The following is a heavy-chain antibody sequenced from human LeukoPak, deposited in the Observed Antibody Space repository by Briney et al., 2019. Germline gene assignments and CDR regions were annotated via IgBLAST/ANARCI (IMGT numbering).Heavy chain of an antibody. CDR2: INPSGGST. CDR3: AREHRSTRILGEAFDI. V-gene: IGHV1-46*01. J-gene: IGHJ3*02. Sequence: ASVKVSCKASGYTFTSYYMHWVRQAPGQGLEWMGIINPSGGSTSYAQKFQGRVTMTRDTSTSTVYMELSSLKSEDTAVYYCAREHRSTRILGEAFDIWGQGTMVTVSS. CDR1: GYTFTSYY. D-gene: IGHD3-22*01.